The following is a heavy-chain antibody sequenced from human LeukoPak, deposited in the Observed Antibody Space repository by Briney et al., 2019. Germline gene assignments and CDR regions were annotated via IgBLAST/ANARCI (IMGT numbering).Heavy chain of an antibody. D-gene: IGHD5-18*01. CDR2: IIPIFGTA. CDR3: ARGGYSYGWPFDY. Sequence: GASVKVSCKASGGTFSSYAISWVRQAPGQGLEWMGGIIPIFGTANYAQKFQGRVTITTDESTSTAYMELSSLRSEDTAVYYCARGGYSYGWPFDYWGQGTLVTVSS. J-gene: IGHJ4*02. CDR1: GGTFSSYA. V-gene: IGHV1-69*05.